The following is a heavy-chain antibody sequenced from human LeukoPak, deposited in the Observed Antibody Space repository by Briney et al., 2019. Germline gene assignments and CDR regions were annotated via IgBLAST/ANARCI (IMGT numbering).Heavy chain of an antibody. CDR3: ARDGSYSPRCWFDP. CDR1: GYTFTSYA. J-gene: IGHJ5*02. D-gene: IGHD1-26*01. V-gene: IGHV7-4-1*02. Sequence: ASVKVSCKASGYTFTSYAMNWVRQAPGQGLEWMGWINTNTGNPTYAQGFTGRFVFSLDTSVSTVYLQISSLKAGDTAVYYCARDGSYSPRCWFDPWGQGTLVTVSS. CDR2: INTNTGNP.